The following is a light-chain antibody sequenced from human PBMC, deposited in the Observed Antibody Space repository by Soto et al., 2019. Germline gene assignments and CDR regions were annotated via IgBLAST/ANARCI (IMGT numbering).Light chain of an antibody. CDR2: GAS. J-gene: IGKJ1*01. CDR3: QQYGSSPRT. Sequence: IVMTQSPATLSVSPGERATLSCTASQSINSNLAWYQQRPGQAPRLLIYGASSRATGIPDRFSGSGSGTDFTLTISRLEPEDFAVYYCQQYGSSPRTFGQGTKVDIK. V-gene: IGKV3-20*01. CDR1: QSINSN.